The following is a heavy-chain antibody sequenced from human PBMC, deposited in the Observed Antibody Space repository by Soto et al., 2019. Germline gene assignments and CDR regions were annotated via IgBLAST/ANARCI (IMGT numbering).Heavy chain of an antibody. CDR3: ASVSSPTVTTGDDAFDI. CDR2: IYHSGST. J-gene: IGHJ3*02. CDR1: GGSISSSNW. V-gene: IGHV4-4*02. D-gene: IGHD4-17*01. Sequence: QVQLQESGPGLVKPSGTLSLTCAVSGGSISSSNWWSWVRQPPGKGLEWIGEIYHSGSTNYNPSLKSRVTTSVDKSKNQFSLKLSSVTAADTAVYYCASVSSPTVTTGDDAFDIWGQGTMVTVSS.